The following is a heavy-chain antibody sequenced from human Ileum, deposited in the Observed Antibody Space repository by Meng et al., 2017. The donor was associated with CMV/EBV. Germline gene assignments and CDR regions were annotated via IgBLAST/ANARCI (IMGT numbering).Heavy chain of an antibody. CDR3: ASEQWSGYYFDY. CDR1: GFTFSSYW. Sequence: GGSLRLSCAASGFTFSSYWMSWVRQAPGKGLEWVANIKQDGSEKYYVDSVKGRFTISRDNAKNSLYLQMNSLRAEDTAVYYRASEQWSGYYFDYWGQGTLVTVSS. CDR2: IKQDGSEK. D-gene: IGHD3-3*01. V-gene: IGHV3-7*01. J-gene: IGHJ4*02.